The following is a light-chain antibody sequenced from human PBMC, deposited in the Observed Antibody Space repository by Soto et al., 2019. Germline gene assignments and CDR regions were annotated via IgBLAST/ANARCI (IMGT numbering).Light chain of an antibody. CDR3: QQYTTYPYT. J-gene: IGKJ2*01. Sequence: DIQMTQSPPTLSASVGDRVTITCRASQSVTNWLAWYQQKPGKAPNLLIYDASRLQSGIPSRFSGSGSGTEFTLTISSLQPDDFATYYCQQYTTYPYTFGQGTKLEIK. CDR1: QSVTNW. CDR2: DAS. V-gene: IGKV1-5*01.